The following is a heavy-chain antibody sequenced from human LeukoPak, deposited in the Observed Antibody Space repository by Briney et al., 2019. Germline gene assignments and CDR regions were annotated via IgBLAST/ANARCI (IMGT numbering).Heavy chain of an antibody. CDR2: IYTSGST. D-gene: IGHD3-22*01. CDR3: AKVQFGSSGYYYVRSEGNWFDP. CDR1: GGSISSGSYY. J-gene: IGHJ5*02. V-gene: IGHV4-61*02. Sequence: SETLSLTCTVSGGSISSGSYYWSWIRQPAGKGLEWIGRIYTSGSTNYNPSLKSRVTISVDTSKNQFSLKLSSVTAADTAVYYCAKVQFGSSGYYYVRSEGNWFDPWGQGTLVTVSS.